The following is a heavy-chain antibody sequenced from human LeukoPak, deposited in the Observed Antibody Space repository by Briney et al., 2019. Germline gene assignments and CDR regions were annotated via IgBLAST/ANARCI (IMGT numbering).Heavy chain of an antibody. CDR3: ARDPELRLIGDAFDI. Sequence: PGGSLRLPCAASGFTFDDYGMSWVRQAPGKGLEWVSGINWNGGSTGYADSVKGRFTISRDNAKNSLYLQMNSLRAEDTALYYCARDPELRLIGDAFDIWGQGTMVTVSS. CDR2: INWNGGST. J-gene: IGHJ3*02. V-gene: IGHV3-20*04. D-gene: IGHD3-3*01. CDR1: GFTFDDYG.